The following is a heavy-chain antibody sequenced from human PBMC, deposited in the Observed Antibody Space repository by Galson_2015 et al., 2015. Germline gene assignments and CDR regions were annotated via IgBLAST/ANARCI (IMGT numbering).Heavy chain of an antibody. CDR1: GYTFTSYY. CDR2: INPSGGST. CDR3: ARGVILGYCSSTSCPSVWFDP. D-gene: IGHD2-2*01. Sequence: SVKVSCKASGYTFTSYYMHWVRQAPGQGLEWMGIINPSGGSTSYAQKFQGRVTMTRDTPTSTVYMELSSLRSEDTAVYYCARGVILGYCSSTSCPSVWFDPRGQGTLVTVSS. V-gene: IGHV1-46*01. J-gene: IGHJ5*02.